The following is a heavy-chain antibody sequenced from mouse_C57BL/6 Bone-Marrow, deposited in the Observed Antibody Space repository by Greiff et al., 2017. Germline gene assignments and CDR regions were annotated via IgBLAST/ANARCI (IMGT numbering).Heavy chain of an antibody. CDR2: IDPSDSET. Sequence: VQLQQPGAELVRPGSSVKLSCKASGYTFTSYWMHWVKQRPIQGLEWIGNIDPSDSETHYNQKFKDKATLTVDKSSSTAYMQLSSLTSEDSAVYYCARSAYYGNPFAYWGQGTLVTVSA. CDR1: GYTFTSYW. V-gene: IGHV1-52*01. D-gene: IGHD2-1*01. J-gene: IGHJ3*01. CDR3: ARSAYYGNPFAY.